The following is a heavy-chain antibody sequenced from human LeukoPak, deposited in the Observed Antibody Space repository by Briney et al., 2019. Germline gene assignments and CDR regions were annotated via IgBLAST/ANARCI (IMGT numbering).Heavy chain of an antibody. J-gene: IGHJ4*02. D-gene: IGHD2-2*01. Sequence: GGSLRLSCAASGFTFSSYSMNWVRQAPGKGLEWVSSISSSSSYIYYADSVKGRFTISRDNAKNSLYLQMNSLRAEDTAVYYCARDCGSTSCPFDYWGQGTLVTVSS. CDR1: GFTFSSYS. V-gene: IGHV3-21*01. CDR3: ARDCGSTSCPFDY. CDR2: ISSSSSYI.